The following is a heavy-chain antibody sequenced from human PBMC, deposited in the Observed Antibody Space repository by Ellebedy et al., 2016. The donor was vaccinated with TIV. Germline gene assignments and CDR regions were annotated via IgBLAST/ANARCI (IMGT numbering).Heavy chain of an antibody. CDR2: IGSTSSTI. CDR1: GFTFSTYS. J-gene: IGHJ3*02. CDR3: AREDCSGGSCLDDAFDI. V-gene: IGHV3-48*04. Sequence: GESLKISCAASGFTFSTYSMNWVRQVPGKGLEWVSYIGSTSSTIYYADSVKGRFTISRDNAKNSLYLDMNSLRAEDTAVYYCAREDCSGGSCLDDAFDIWGQGTMVTVSS. D-gene: IGHD2-15*01.